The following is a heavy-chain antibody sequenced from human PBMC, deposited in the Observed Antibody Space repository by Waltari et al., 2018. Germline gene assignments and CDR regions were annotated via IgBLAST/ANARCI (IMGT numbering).Heavy chain of an antibody. V-gene: IGHV3-48*03. Sequence: EVQLVESGGGLVQPGGSLRLSCAASGFTLRSYAMNWVRQAPGKGLEWVSYISSSGSTIYYTDSVKGRFTISRDNAKNSLYLQMNSLRAEDTAVYYCARDPGGESIAARLLDYWGQGTLVTVSS. CDR3: ARDPGGESIAARLLDY. CDR2: ISSSGSTI. J-gene: IGHJ4*02. CDR1: GFTLRSYA. D-gene: IGHD6-6*01.